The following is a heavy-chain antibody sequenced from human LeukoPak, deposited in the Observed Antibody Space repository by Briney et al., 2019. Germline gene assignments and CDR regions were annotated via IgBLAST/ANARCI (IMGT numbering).Heavy chain of an antibody. CDR1: GFTFKSYA. D-gene: IGHD2-2*01. Sequence: PGGSLRLSCAASGFTFKSYAIHWVRQAPGKGLDWAAVISFDGSNKYYADSVKGRFSISRDNSKNMVYLQMNSLRTEDTGLYYCARAPYCSSTSCYYYDYWGQGTLVTVSS. CDR2: ISFDGSNK. V-gene: IGHV3-30*04. CDR3: ARAPYCSSTSCYYYDY. J-gene: IGHJ4*02.